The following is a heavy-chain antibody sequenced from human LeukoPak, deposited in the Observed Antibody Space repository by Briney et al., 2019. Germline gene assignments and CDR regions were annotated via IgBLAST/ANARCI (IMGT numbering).Heavy chain of an antibody. D-gene: IGHD6-6*01. CDR3: ARSRGSSSWGAFDY. J-gene: IGHJ4*02. V-gene: IGHV3-21*01. CDR2: ISSSSSYI. CDR1: GFTFSSYG. Sequence: GALRLSCAASGFTFSSYGMNWVRQAPGKGLGWVSSISSSSSYIYYADSVKGRFTISRDNAKNSLYLQMNSLRAEDTAVYYCARSRGSSSWGAFDYWGQGTLVTVSS.